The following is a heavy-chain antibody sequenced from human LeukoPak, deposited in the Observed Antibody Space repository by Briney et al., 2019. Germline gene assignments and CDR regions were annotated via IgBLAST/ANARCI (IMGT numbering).Heavy chain of an antibody. D-gene: IGHD5-12*01. CDR1: GYTFTSYG. V-gene: IGHV1-18*01. CDR3: ARVKDIVATISSDNWFDP. Sequence: GASVKVSCKASGYTFTSYGISWVRQAPGQGLEWMGWISAYNGNTNYAQKLQGRVTMTTDTSTSTAYMELRSLRSDDTAVYYCARVKDIVATISSDNWFDPWGQGTLVTVSS. J-gene: IGHJ5*02. CDR2: ISAYNGNT.